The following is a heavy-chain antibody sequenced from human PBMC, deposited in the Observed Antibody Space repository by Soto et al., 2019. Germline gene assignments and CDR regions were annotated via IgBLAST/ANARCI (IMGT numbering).Heavy chain of an antibody. J-gene: IGHJ4*02. CDR3: ARDLGYYASDGYFDY. CDR2: ISSSGNII. D-gene: IGHD3-22*01. V-gene: IGHV3-11*01. CDR1: GFTFSYYY. Sequence: PGGALRLSWAGSGFTFSYYYMSWSRQAPGKGLEWVSYISSSGNIIYYADSVKGRFTISRDNAKNSLYLQMNSLRAEDTAVYYCARDLGYYASDGYFDYWGQGTLVTVSS.